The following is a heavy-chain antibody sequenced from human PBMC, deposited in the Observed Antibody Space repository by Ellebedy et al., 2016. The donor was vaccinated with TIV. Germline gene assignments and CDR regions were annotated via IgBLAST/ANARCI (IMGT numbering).Heavy chain of an antibody. CDR1: GYTFTSYD. Sequence: ASVNVSCXASGYTFTSYDINWVRQATGQGLEWMGWMNPNSGNTGYAQKFQGRVTMTRNTSISTAYMELSSLRSEDTAVYYCARNTYYYDSSGYYSDYWGQGTLVTVSS. CDR3: ARNTYYYDSSGYYSDY. D-gene: IGHD3-22*01. V-gene: IGHV1-8*01. J-gene: IGHJ4*02. CDR2: MNPNSGNT.